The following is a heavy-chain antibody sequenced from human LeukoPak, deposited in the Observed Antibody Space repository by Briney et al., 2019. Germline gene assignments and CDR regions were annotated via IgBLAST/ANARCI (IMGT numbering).Heavy chain of an antibody. J-gene: IGHJ5*02. Sequence: ASVKVSCKASGYTFTDYYMHWVRQAPGQGLEWMGWINPNSVDTNYAQKFQGRVTMTRDTSISTAYMELSRLGSDDTAGYYCARDSRPIVGPPGGYWFDPWGQGTLVTVSS. CDR2: INPNSVDT. CDR3: ARDSRPIVGPPGGYWFDP. CDR1: GYTFTDYY. D-gene: IGHD1-26*01. V-gene: IGHV1-2*02.